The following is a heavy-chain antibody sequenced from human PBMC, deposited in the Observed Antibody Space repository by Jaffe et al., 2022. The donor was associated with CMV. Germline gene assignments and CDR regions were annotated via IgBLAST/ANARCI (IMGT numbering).Heavy chain of an antibody. CDR1: GDSISTGSYF. V-gene: IGHV4-39*01. D-gene: IGHD2-2*01. J-gene: IGHJ4*02. Sequence: QLLLQESGPGLVKPSETLSLTCTVSGDSISTGSYFWGWIRQPPGKGLEWIGNISYSGTTYYNPSLKSRVTISVDTSKNQFSLDLISVTAADTAFYYCARQSRTSLITGHHYYFDYWGQGTLVTVSS. CDR2: ISYSGTT. CDR3: ARQSRTSLITGHHYYFDY.